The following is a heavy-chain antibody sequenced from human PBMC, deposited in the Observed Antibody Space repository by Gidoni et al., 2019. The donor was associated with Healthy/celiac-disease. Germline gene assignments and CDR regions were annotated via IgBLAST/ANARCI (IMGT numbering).Heavy chain of an antibody. CDR3: ARVRTWSGVAAAFLEHNWYFDL. V-gene: IGHV1-69*01. J-gene: IGHJ2*01. D-gene: IGHD6-13*01. CDR1: GGTFSSYA. CDR2: IIPIFGTA. Sequence: QVQLVQSGSEVKKPGSSVKVSCKASGGTFSSYAISWVRQAPGQGLEWMGGIIPIFGTANYAKKFQGRVTITADESTSTAYMELSSLRSEDTAVYYCARVRTWSGVAAAFLEHNWYFDLWGRGTLVTVSS.